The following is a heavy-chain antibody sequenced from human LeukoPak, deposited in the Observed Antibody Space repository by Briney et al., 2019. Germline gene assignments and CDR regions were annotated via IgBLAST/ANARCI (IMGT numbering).Heavy chain of an antibody. J-gene: IGHJ2*01. CDR2: IIPIIRKA. CDR1: GGTFSTYS. D-gene: IGHD3-3*01. V-gene: IGHV1-69*16. Sequence: SVKVSCKASGGTFSTYSISWVRQAPGQGLEWMGGIIPIIRKANYAQKFQGRVTITTDESTSTAYMELSGLRSEDTAVYYCASVLWSAYYTVWYFDLWGRGTLVTVSS. CDR3: ASVLWSAYYTVWYFDL.